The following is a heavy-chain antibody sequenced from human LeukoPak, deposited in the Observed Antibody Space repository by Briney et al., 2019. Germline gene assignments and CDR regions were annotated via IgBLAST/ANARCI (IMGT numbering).Heavy chain of an antibody. J-gene: IGHJ4*02. Sequence: SETLSLTCTVSGGSISSYYWSWIRQPPGKGLEGIEYIYYSGTTNYNPSLKSRVTISVDTSKNQFSLKLSSVTAADTAVYYCARHSAYVWGSPSAHFDYWGQGTLVTVSS. D-gene: IGHD3-16*01. CDR2: IYYSGTT. CDR3: ARHSAYVWGSPSAHFDY. CDR1: GGSISSYY. V-gene: IGHV4-59*08.